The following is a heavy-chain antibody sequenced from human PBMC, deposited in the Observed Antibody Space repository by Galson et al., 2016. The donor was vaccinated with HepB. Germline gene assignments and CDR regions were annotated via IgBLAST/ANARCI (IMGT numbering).Heavy chain of an antibody. CDR1: GLTFSSYG. D-gene: IGHD6-19*01. V-gene: IGHV3-23*01. CDR2: MSGSGGTT. J-gene: IGHJ4*02. CDR3: AKAPSGWSYYFYY. Sequence: SLRLSCAASGLTFSSYGMSWVRQAPGKGLEWVSTMSGSGGTTYYADSVKGRFTISRDNSRNTVFLQMNSLTAEETAVYYCAKAPSGWSYYFYYWGQGILVPVSS.